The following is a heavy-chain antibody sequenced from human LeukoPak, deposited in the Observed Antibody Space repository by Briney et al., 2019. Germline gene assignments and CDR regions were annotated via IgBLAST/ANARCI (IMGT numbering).Heavy chain of an antibody. CDR1: GFTFSSYS. CDR3: ARVWSSGYTKDY. V-gene: IGHV3-48*04. CDR2: ISSSSSTI. J-gene: IGHJ4*02. Sequence: GGSLRLSCAASGFTFSSYSIDWVRQAPGKGLEWLSYISSSSSTIYYADSVKGRFSISRDNAKNSVYLQMNSLRAEDTAVYYCARVWSSGYTKDYWGQGTLVTVSS. D-gene: IGHD3-22*01.